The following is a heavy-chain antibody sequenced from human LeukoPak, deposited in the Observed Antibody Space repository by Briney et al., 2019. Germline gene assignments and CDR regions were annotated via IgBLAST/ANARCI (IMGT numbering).Heavy chain of an antibody. CDR1: GGSVSDSSYY. Sequence: SETLSLTCTVSGGSVSDSSYYWGWIRQPPGKGLEWIGSFYYSGGTYYSPSLRSRVIISVDTSKNQFSLKFNSVTAADTAVYYCGSSHSSSWYDFWGQGTLVTVSS. CDR3: GSSHSSSWYDF. CDR2: FYYSGGT. V-gene: IGHV4-39*07. D-gene: IGHD6-13*01. J-gene: IGHJ4*02.